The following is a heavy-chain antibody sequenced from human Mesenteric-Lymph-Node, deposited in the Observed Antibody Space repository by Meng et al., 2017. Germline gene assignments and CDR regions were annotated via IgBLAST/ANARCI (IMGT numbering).Heavy chain of an antibody. CDR2: IYHSGSA. D-gene: IGHD3-16*01. CDR1: GGSITSGGYS. Sequence: QLQLQESGSGLMKPSQTLSLTCAVSGGSITSGGYSWSWIRQPPGKGLEWIGHIYHSGSAFYRPSLESRVTISVDKSKNQFSLKLSFVTAADTAMYYCPRSLVREGMLMIGFDTWGQGTLVTVSS. V-gene: IGHV4-30-2*01. CDR3: PRSLVREGMLMIGFDT. J-gene: IGHJ4*02.